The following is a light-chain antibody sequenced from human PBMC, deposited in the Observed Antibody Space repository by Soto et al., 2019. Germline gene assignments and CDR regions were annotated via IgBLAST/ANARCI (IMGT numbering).Light chain of an antibody. CDR3: QQYGSSWT. J-gene: IGKJ1*01. Sequence: EIVLTQSPGTLSLSPGERATLSCRASHSVSSSYLAWYQQKPGQAPRLLIYVASSRATGIPDRFSGSWSGTDFTLTISRLEPEDFAVYYCQQYGSSWTFGQGTKV. V-gene: IGKV3-20*01. CDR1: HSVSSSY. CDR2: VAS.